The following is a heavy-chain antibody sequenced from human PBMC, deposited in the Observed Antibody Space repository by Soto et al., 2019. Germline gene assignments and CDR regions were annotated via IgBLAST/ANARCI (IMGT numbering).Heavy chain of an antibody. CDR1: GGSIRSYY. V-gene: IGHV4-59*01. CDR2: IYYSGST. Sequence: SETLSLTCTVSGGSIRSYYWSWIRQPPGKGLEWIGYIYYSGSTNYNPSLKSRVTTTVDTSKNQFSLKLSSVTDADTAVYYCARVAYGSGSYYLDYWGQGTLVTVSS. CDR3: ARVAYGSGSYYLDY. D-gene: IGHD3-10*01. J-gene: IGHJ4*02.